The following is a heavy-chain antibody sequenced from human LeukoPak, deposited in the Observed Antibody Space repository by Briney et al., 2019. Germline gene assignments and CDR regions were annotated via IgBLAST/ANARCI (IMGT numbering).Heavy chain of an antibody. Sequence: PGGSLRLSCAASGFTVSTNYMSWVRQAPGKGLEWVSVIYGGGDTFYADSVKGRFIISRDNSKNTLYLQMNSLRAEDTAVYYCARDNHYYGSGSYDYWGQGTLVTVSS. CDR1: GFTVSTNY. J-gene: IGHJ4*02. D-gene: IGHD3-10*01. CDR3: ARDNHYYGSGSYDY. V-gene: IGHV3-53*01. CDR2: IYGGGDT.